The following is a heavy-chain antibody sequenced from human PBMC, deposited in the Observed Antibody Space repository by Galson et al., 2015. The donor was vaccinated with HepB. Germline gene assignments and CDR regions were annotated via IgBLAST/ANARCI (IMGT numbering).Heavy chain of an antibody. D-gene: IGHD6-19*01. J-gene: IGHJ3*02. CDR2: ISASGGTT. CDR3: AKLRAPGVAVHDAFDI. Sequence: LRLSCAASRFTFSSYAMTWVRQAPGKGLEWVSGISASGGTTYYADSVKGRFTMSRDNSRNRLYLQMNSLRAEDTAVFYCAKLRAPGVAVHDAFDIWGQGTKVTVSS. CDR1: RFTFSSYA. V-gene: IGHV3-23*01.